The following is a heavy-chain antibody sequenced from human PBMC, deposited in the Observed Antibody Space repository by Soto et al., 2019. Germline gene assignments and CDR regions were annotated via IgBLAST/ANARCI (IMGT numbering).Heavy chain of an antibody. J-gene: IGHJ4*02. D-gene: IGHD3-10*01. CDR1: GYTFSNYY. CDR3: ARAPQYGSAGYYYNF. V-gene: IGHV1-46*01. Sequence: QVHLVQSGAEVKRPGVSVKVSCKASGYTFSNYYMHWVRQVPGHGLEWMGIINPSGGGTTYAHRFRGRLTVTRDTSTSTVYMELSRLRSDDTAIYFCARAPQYGSAGYYYNFWGQGTLVTVSS. CDR2: INPSGGGT.